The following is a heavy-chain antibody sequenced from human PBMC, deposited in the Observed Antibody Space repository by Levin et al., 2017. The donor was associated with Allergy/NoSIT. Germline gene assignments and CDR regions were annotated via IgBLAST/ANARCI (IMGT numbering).Heavy chain of an antibody. Sequence: GESLKISCKTSGYTFTNYYMHWVRQAPGQGLEWMGVIIFTGGSTTYAQKFQGRITMTRDTSTSTIYMELSSLRSEDTAVYYCARDSSGYFSERGFYYFDYWGQGTLVTVSS. D-gene: IGHD3-22*01. CDR1: GYTFTNYY. CDR3: ARDSSGYFSERGFYYFDY. V-gene: IGHV1-46*01. J-gene: IGHJ4*02. CDR2: IIFTGGST.